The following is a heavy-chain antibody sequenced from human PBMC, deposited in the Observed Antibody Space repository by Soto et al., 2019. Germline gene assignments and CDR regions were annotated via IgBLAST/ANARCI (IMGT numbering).Heavy chain of an antibody. CDR3: ARVVGSSSSGSLIDY. CDR2: IYYSGST. J-gene: IGHJ4*02. D-gene: IGHD6-6*01. CDR1: GCSISGYY. V-gene: IGHV4-59*01. Sequence: PSETLSLTCTVSGCSISGYYWSLIRQPTGKGLEWIGYIYYSGSTNYNPSLKSRVTISVDTSKNQFSLKLSSVTAADTAVYYCARVVGSSSSGSLIDYWGQGTLVTVSS.